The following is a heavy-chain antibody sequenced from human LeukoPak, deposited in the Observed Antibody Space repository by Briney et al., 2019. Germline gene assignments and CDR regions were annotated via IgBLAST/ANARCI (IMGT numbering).Heavy chain of an antibody. D-gene: IGHD3-3*01. J-gene: IGHJ4*02. CDR1: GYTFSNYA. CDR2: INPNSGGT. V-gene: IGHV1-2*02. CDR3: ARANYDFWSGYSLYYFDY. Sequence: ASVKVSCKASGYTFSNYAIHWVRQAPGQGLEWMGWINPNSGGTNYAQKFQGRVTMTRDTSISTAYMELSRLRSDDTAVYYCARANYDFWSGYSLYYFDYWGQGTLVTVSS.